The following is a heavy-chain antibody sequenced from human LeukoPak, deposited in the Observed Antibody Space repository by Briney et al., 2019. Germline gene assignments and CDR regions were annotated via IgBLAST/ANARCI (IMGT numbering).Heavy chain of an antibody. Sequence: GRSLRLSCTASGFTFSNYAMSWVRQAPGKGLECVSVISGSGGSTYYADAVKGRFTISRDNSKNTLYLQMNNLRVEDTAVYYCGKTKLPPIVDAFDIWGQGTMVTVSS. J-gene: IGHJ3*02. CDR2: ISGSGGST. CDR3: GKTKLPPIVDAFDI. D-gene: IGHD1-26*01. V-gene: IGHV3-23*01. CDR1: GFTFSNYA.